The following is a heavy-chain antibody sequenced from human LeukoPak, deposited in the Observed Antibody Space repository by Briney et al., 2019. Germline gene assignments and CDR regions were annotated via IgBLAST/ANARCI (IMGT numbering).Heavy chain of an antibody. J-gene: IGHJ4*02. CDR2: IYYAGST. V-gene: IGHV4-59*12. CDR1: GGSISSYY. CDR3: ARGYSGYDS. Sequence: SETLSLTCGVSGGSISSYYWAWIRQAPGKGLEWIGYIYYAGSTNYNPSLKSRVTMSVDMSRNQFSLKLSSVTAADTAVYYCARGYSGYDSWGQGTLVTVSS. D-gene: IGHD5-12*01.